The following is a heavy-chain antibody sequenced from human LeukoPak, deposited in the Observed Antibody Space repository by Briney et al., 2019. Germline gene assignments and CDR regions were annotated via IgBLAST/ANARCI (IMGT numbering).Heavy chain of an antibody. CDR2: ISGSGDST. D-gene: IGHD2-15*01. V-gene: IGHV3-23*01. Sequence: GGSLRLSCAASGFTFGYYAMSWVRQAPGKGLEWVSGISGSGDSTYYADSVKGRFTISRDNSKNTLYLQMNSLRAEDTAVYYCAKPAYCSGGSCYSIGYFDYWGQGALVTVSS. CDR1: GFTFGYYA. CDR3: AKPAYCSGGSCYSIGYFDY. J-gene: IGHJ4*02.